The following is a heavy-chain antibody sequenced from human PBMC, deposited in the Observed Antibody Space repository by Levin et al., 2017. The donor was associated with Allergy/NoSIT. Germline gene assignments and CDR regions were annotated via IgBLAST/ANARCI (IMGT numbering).Heavy chain of an antibody. CDR3: ARVVSRLAPDLSNAFDI. D-gene: IGHD3-16*02. V-gene: IGHV4-4*02. CDR2: IYHSGST. Sequence: SETLSLTCAVSGGSISSSNRWSWVRQPPGKGLEWIGEIYHSGSTNYNPSLKSRVTISVDKSKNQFSLKLSSVTAADTAVYYCARVVSRLAPDLSNAFDIWGQGTMVTVSS. J-gene: IGHJ3*02. CDR1: GGSISSSNR.